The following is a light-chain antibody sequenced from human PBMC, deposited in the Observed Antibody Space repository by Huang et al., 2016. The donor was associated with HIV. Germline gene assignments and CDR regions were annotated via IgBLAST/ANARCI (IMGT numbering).Light chain of an antibody. Sequence: EIVLTQSPATLSLSRGERVTLPCRASKSVSAYLAWYQQKPGQAPRLLIYGASNGASGVPARFSGRGSGTDFTLTISSLEPEDFAVYYCQQRSDSPLTFGGGTKVEIK. CDR3: QQRSDSPLT. CDR2: GAS. J-gene: IGKJ4*01. V-gene: IGKV3-11*01. CDR1: KSVSAY.